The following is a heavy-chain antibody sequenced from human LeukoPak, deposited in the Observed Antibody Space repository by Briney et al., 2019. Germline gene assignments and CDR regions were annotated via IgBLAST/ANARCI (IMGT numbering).Heavy chain of an antibody. CDR2: IIGSVGTT. Sequence: PGGSLRLSCAASGFTLNTYAMSWVRQAPGKGLEWVSAIIGSVGTTYYADSVKGRFTISRDNSKNTLYLQMNSLKVDDTAVYFCAKDWKSYYDSSPFDCWVQGALVTVSS. CDR3: AKDWKSYYDSSPFDC. J-gene: IGHJ4*02. V-gene: IGHV3-23*01. D-gene: IGHD3-22*01. CDR1: GFTLNTYA.